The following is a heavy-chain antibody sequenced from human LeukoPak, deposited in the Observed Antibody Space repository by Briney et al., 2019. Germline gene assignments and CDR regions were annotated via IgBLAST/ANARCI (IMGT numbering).Heavy chain of an antibody. V-gene: IGHV3-74*01. CDR3: ARDSPNYSKGAIDI. J-gene: IGHJ3*02. Sequence: GGSLRLSCAASGLTFSSHGMPWVRQAPGKGLVWVAHVSTDGTSTSSVDSVKGRFTISRDNAKNTLYLQMNSLRAEDTAVYYCARDSPNYSKGAIDIWGQGTMVTVSS. D-gene: IGHD1-7*01. CDR2: VSTDGTST. CDR1: GLTFSSHG.